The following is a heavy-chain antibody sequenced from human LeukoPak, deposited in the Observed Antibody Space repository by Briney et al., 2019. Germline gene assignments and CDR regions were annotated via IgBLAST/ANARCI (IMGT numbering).Heavy chain of an antibody. Sequence: PSETLSLTCAVYGGSFSGYYWSWIRQPPGKGLEWIGEINHSGSTNYNPSLKSRVTISVDTPKNQFSLKLSSVTAADTAVYYCARGPDIVVVPAAPSRDYWGQGTLVTVSS. D-gene: IGHD2-2*01. CDR3: ARGPDIVVVPAAPSRDY. J-gene: IGHJ4*02. CDR2: INHSGST. V-gene: IGHV4-34*01. CDR1: GGSFSGYY.